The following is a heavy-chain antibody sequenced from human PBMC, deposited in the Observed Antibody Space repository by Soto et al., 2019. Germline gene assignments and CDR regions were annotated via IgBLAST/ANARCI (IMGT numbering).Heavy chain of an antibody. D-gene: IGHD3-16*01. J-gene: IGHJ5*02. Sequence: ASVKVSCKASGYSFTNNDVSWVRQATGQGLEWMGWMNPGSGDTGYAQKFQGRVTMTRDISIATAYMELSSLRSDDTAIYYCARMETFGSLNWLDPWGQGTMVTVSS. CDR2: MNPGSGDT. V-gene: IGHV1-8*01. CDR1: GYSFTNND. CDR3: ARMETFGSLNWLDP.